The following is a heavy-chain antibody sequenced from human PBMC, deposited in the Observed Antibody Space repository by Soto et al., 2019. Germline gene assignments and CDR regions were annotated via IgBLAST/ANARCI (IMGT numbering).Heavy chain of an antibody. V-gene: IGHV1-69*01. Sequence: QVQLVQSGAEVKKPGSSVKVSCNASGGPFSRYAISWVRQAPGQGLEWMGGIIPIFGTANSAQKFQGRVTITADESTITAYMKLSSRRSEDTAVDYCARMTTVGFDYWGQGTRVTVSS. J-gene: IGHJ4*02. CDR2: IIPIFGTA. CDR1: GGPFSRYA. CDR3: ARMTTVGFDY. D-gene: IGHD4-17*01.